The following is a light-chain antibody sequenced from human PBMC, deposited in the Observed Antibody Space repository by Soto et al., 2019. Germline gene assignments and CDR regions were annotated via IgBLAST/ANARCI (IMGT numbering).Light chain of an antibody. J-gene: IGKJ3*01. Sequence: DIQMTQSPSSLSASVGDRVTITCRASQSISSYLNWYQQKPGKAPKLLIYAASSLQSGVPSRFSGSGSGTDFTLTISSPQPQDFATYYCQQSFITPPTFGPGTKVDIK. CDR3: QQSFITPPT. V-gene: IGKV1-39*01. CDR1: QSISSY. CDR2: AAS.